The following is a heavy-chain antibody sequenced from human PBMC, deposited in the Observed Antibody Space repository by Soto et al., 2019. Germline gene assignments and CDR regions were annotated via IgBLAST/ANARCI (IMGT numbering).Heavy chain of an antibody. D-gene: IGHD3-9*01. J-gene: IGHJ4*02. CDR1: GFTFSSYG. CDR2: ISYDGSNK. Sequence: GGSLRLSCAASGFTFSSYGMHWVRQAPGKGLEWVAVISYDGSNKYYADSVKGRFTISRDNSKNTLYLQMNSLRAEDTAVYYCARSRIGILTGYFHWGQGTLVTVSS. V-gene: IGHV3-30*03. CDR3: ARSRIGILTGYFH.